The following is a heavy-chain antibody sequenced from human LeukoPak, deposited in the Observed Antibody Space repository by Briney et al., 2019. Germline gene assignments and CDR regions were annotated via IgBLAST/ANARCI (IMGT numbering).Heavy chain of an antibody. Sequence: GGSLRLSCAASGFTFSSYEMNWVRQAPGKGLEWVSYISSSGSTIYYADSVKGRFTISRDNAKNSLYLQMNSLRVEDTAVYYCASRIVGTPDYFDYWGQGTLVTVSS. J-gene: IGHJ4*02. V-gene: IGHV3-48*03. D-gene: IGHD1-26*01. CDR2: ISSSGSTI. CDR3: ASRIVGTPDYFDY. CDR1: GFTFSSYE.